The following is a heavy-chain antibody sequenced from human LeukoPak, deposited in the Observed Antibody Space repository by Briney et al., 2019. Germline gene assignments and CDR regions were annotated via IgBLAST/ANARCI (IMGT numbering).Heavy chain of an antibody. CDR2: IYYSGST. Sequence: SETLSLTCTVSGGSISSYYWSWRRQPPGKGLEWIGYIYYSGSTNYNPSLKSRVTISVDTSKNQFSLKLSSVTAADTAVYYCARAQGESTDSTFDYWGQGTLVTVSS. CDR3: ARAQGESTDSTFDY. CDR1: GGSISSYY. D-gene: IGHD3-16*01. J-gene: IGHJ4*02. V-gene: IGHV4-59*01.